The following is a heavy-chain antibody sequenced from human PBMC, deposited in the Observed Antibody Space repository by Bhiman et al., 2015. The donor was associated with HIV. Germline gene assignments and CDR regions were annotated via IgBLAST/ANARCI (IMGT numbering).Heavy chain of an antibody. J-gene: IGHJ4*02. V-gene: IGHV3-21*01. CDR1: GFTFSAYN. CDR2: ISSTSAYI. Sequence: EVQLVESGGGLVKPGGSLRLSCAVSGFTFSAYNMNWVRQAPGKGLEWVSLISSTSAYIFYADSVKGRFTISRDNAKSSLFLQVNSLRAEDTAVYYCARGERKQQLENWGQGTLVTVSS. D-gene: IGHD6-13*01. CDR3: ARGERKQQLEN.